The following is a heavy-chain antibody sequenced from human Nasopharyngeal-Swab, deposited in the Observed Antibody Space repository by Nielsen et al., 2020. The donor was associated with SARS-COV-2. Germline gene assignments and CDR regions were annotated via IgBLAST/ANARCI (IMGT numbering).Heavy chain of an antibody. D-gene: IGHD3-3*01. Sequence: SETLSLTCAVSGASISGDPWWSWARQPPGKGLEWLVEIHRIGTTNCNPSLKSRVTISVDRSKNQFSLKLSSVTAADTAVYYCARVSTGLGIFGVVISYWYFDLWGRGTLVTVSS. CDR3: ARVSTGLGIFGVVISYWYFDL. CDR2: IHRIGTT. V-gene: IGHV4-4*02. J-gene: IGHJ2*01. CDR1: GASISGDPW.